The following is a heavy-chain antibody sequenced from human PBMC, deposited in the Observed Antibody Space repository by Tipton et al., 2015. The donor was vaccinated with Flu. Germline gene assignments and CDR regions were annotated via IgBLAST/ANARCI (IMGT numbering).Heavy chain of an antibody. CDR3: ARVIPEFVAGLSY. J-gene: IGHJ4*02. Sequence: ADSVKGRFTISRDNIRNTLYLQMNSLRAEDTAIYYCARVIPEFVAGLSYWGQGTLVSVSS. V-gene: IGHV3-23*01. D-gene: IGHD6-19*01.